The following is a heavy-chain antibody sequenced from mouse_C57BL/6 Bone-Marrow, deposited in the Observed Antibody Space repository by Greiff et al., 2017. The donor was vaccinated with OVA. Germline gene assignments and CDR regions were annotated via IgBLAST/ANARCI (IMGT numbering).Heavy chain of an antibody. CDR3: AREGSAMDY. Sequence: VQLVESGAELARPGASVKMSCKASGYTFTSYTMHWVKQRPGQGLEWIGYINPSSGYTKYNQKFKDKATLTADKSSSTAYMQLSSLTSEDSAVYYCAREGSAMDYWGQGTSVTVSS. J-gene: IGHJ4*01. CDR1: GYTFTSYT. V-gene: IGHV1-4*01. CDR2: INPSSGYT.